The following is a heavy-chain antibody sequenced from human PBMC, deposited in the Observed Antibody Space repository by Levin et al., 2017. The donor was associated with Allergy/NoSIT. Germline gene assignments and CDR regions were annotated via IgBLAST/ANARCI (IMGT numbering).Heavy chain of an antibody. CDR2: ISYNGANK. CDR1: GFTFSTYA. Sequence: GESLKISCAASGFTFSTYALHWVRKAQGKGLEWVAIISYNGANKFYADCVKGRITISRDNSKNTLYLQMNSLRAEDTAVYYCARDYCSGTSCYVFDYWGQGTPVTVSS. J-gene: IGHJ4*02. D-gene: IGHD2-2*01. CDR3: ARDYCSGTSCYVFDY. V-gene: IGHV3-30-3*01.